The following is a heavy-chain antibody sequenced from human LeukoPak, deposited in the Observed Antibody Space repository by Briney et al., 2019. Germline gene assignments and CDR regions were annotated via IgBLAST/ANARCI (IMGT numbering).Heavy chain of an antibody. D-gene: IGHD2-15*01. CDR2: ISNSGST. Sequence: SETLSLTCTASGGSISSHYWTWIRQSPVKGLEWIGDISNSGSTSYNPSLKSRVTISIDTSKNQFSLKPSSVTAADTAVYYCGRDALVGYFSYYYMDVWGKGTTVTVSS. V-gene: IGHV4-59*11. J-gene: IGHJ6*03. CDR1: GGSISSHY. CDR3: GRDALVGYFSYYYMDV.